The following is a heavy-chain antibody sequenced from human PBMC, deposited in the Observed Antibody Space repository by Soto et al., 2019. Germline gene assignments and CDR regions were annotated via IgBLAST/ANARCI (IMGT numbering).Heavy chain of an antibody. CDR2: IIHIFGTS. Sequence: QVHLVQSGAEVKKPGSSVKVSCKASGGTFSSYAISWVRQAPEQGLEWMGGIIHIFGTSNHAQKFQGRFTMTADESNSTVYMDLSSLRTEETTMYYCARGGIPGTVNNWGQGTLVTVSS. J-gene: IGHJ4*02. CDR1: GGTFSSYA. D-gene: IGHD1-20*01. CDR3: ARGGIPGTVNN. V-gene: IGHV1-69*01.